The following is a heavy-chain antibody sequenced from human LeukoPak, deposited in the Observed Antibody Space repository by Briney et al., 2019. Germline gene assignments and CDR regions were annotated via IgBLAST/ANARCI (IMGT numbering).Heavy chain of an antibody. CDR1: GFAFSSYE. D-gene: IGHD2-2*01. J-gene: IGHJ4*02. Sequence: PGGSLRLSCAASGFAFSSYEMKWVRQAPGKGLEWVSYISSSGSTIYYADSVKGRFTISRDNAKNSLYLQMTSLRAEDTAVYYCAREEGNIVVVPAAIDYWGQGTLVTVSS. CDR3: AREEGNIVVVPAAIDY. V-gene: IGHV3-48*03. CDR2: ISSSGSTI.